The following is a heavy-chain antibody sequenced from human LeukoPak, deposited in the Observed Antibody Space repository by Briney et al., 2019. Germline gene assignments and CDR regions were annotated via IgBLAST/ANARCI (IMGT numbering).Heavy chain of an antibody. CDR2: IYHSGST. J-gene: IGHJ4*02. CDR3: ARDPLHGARGWPAGYDY. D-gene: IGHD6-19*01. CDR1: GYSISSGYY. Sequence: PSETLSLTCTVSGYSISSGYYWGWIRQPPGKGLEWIGSIYHSGSTYYNPSLKSRVTISVDTSKNQFSLKLSSVTAADTAVYYCARDPLHGARGWPAGYDYWGQGTLVTVSS. V-gene: IGHV4-38-2*02.